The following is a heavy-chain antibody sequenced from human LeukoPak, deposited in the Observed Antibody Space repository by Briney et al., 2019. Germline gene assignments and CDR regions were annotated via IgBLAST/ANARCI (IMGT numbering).Heavy chain of an antibody. Sequence: GRSLRLSCAASGFTFSSYGMHWVRQAPGKGLEWVAVISYDGSNKYYADSVKGRFTISRDNSKNTLYLQMNSLRAEDTAVYYCAKGTATHYGMDVWGQGTTVTVSS. J-gene: IGHJ6*02. V-gene: IGHV3-30*18. CDR2: ISYDGSNK. CDR3: AKGTATHYGMDV. D-gene: IGHD5-18*01. CDR1: GFTFSSYG.